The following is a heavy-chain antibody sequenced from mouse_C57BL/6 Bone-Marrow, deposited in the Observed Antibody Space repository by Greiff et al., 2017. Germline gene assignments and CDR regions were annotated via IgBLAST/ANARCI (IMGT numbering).Heavy chain of an antibody. CDR2: IYPGGGYT. CDR3: ARGGNSFDD. Sequence: LVESGAELVRPGTSVKMSCKASGYTFTNYWIGWAKQRPGHGLEWIGDIYPGGGYTNYNEKFKGKATLTADKSSSTAYMQFSSLTSEDSSIYYCARGGNSFDDWGQGTTLTVSS. CDR1: GYTFTNYW. J-gene: IGHJ2*01. D-gene: IGHD2-14*01. V-gene: IGHV1-63*01.